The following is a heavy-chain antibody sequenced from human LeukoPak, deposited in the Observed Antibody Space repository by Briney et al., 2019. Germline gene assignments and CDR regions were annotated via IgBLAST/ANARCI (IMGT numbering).Heavy chain of an antibody. CDR2: IYYSGST. CDR1: GGSISSYY. CDR3: ARQIGSLAARRNFDY. Sequence: SETLSLTCTVSGGSISSYYWSWIRQPPGKGLEWIGYIYYSGSTNYNPSLKSRVTISVDTSKNQFSLKLSSVTAADTAVYYCARQIGSLAARRNFDYWGQGTLGTVSS. J-gene: IGHJ4*02. V-gene: IGHV4-59*08. D-gene: IGHD6-6*01.